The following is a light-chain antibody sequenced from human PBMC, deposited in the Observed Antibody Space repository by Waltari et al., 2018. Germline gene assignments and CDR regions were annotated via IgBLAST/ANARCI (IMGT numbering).Light chain of an antibody. CDR3: MHSLQIPVT. CDR2: LGS. Sequence: DMVMTQSPLSLHVTPGETASISCRSSQSLLHSSGYNLLDWYLQKPGQSRQFRLYLGSSRASGVPDRFSGSASGTDFTLTISRVEAEDVGFYYCMHSLQIPVTFGQGTKVEIK. CDR1: QSLLHSSGYNL. J-gene: IGKJ1*01. V-gene: IGKV2-28*01.